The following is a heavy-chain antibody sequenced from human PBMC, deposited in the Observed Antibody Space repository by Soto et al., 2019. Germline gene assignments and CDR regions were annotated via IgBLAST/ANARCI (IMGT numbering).Heavy chain of an antibody. CDR2: IKSKTDGGTT. CDR1: GFTFSNAW. J-gene: IGHJ3*02. Sequence: GGSLRLSCAASGFTFSNAWMSWVRQAPGKGLEWVGRIKSKTDGGTTDYAAPVKGRFTISRDDSKNTLYLQMNSLKTEDTAVYYCTTNRFLELFVVVTASAFDIWGQGTMVTVSS. V-gene: IGHV3-15*01. D-gene: IGHD2-21*02. CDR3: TTNRFLELFVVVTASAFDI.